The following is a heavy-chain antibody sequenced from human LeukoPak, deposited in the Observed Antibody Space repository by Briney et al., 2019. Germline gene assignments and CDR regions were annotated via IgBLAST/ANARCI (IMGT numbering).Heavy chain of an antibody. V-gene: IGHV6-1*01. CDR2: TYSRSKWFD. D-gene: IGHD1-26*01. CDR1: GDSVSSKSAS. J-gene: IGHJ4*02. CDR3: ARGTGSLDY. Sequence: SQTLSLTCAISGDSVSSKSASWNWIRQSPSRGLEWLGRTYSRSKWFDDYAVSVKSRITINPDTSKNQFSLHLTSVTPDDTAVYYCARGTGSLDYWGQGTLVTVSS.